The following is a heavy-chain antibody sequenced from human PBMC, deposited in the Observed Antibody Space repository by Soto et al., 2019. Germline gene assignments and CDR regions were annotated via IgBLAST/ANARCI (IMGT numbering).Heavy chain of an antibody. CDR3: ARVDYDSSGYYYDFGY. V-gene: IGHV1-18*01. CDR1: GCTFTSYG. D-gene: IGHD3-22*01. CDR2: ISAYNGNT. Sequence: ASVKVSCKASGCTFTSYGISWVRQAPGQGLEWMGWISAYNGNTNYAQKLQGSVTMTTDTSTSTAYMELRSLRSDDTAVYYCARVDYDSSGYYYDFGYWGQGTLVTVSS. J-gene: IGHJ4*02.